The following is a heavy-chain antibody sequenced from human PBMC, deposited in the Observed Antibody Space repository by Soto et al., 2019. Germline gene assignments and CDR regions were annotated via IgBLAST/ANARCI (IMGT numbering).Heavy chain of an antibody. CDR1: GITSSSHW. CDR3: ARGLAAAANGMDV. J-gene: IGHJ6*02. CDR2: TNSDGSST. V-gene: IGHV3-74*01. D-gene: IGHD6-13*01. Sequence: EVQLVESGGGLVQPGGSLRLSCAASGITSSSHWMHWVRQAPGKGLAWVSRTNSDGSSTSYADSVKGRFTISRDNAKNTLYLQMNSQRAEDTGVYYCARGLAAAANGMDVWGQGTTVTVS.